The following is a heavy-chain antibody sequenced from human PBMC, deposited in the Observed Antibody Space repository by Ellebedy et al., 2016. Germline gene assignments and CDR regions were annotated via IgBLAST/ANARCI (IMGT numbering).Heavy chain of an antibody. J-gene: IGHJ4*02. CDR1: NLNTFF. V-gene: IGHV3-23*01. CDR3: RQGHYFDQ. Sequence: NLNTFFMTWVRQAPGKGLEWVSTISAGSDTTRLADSVKGRFTISRDNSKNTLYLQMNNLRVDDTALYYCRQGHYFDQWGQGALVTVSS. CDR2: ISAGSDTT.